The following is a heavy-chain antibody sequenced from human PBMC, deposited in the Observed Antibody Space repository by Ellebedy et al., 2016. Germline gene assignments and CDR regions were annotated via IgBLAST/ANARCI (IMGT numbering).Heavy chain of an antibody. J-gene: IGHJ6*02. Sequence: ASVKVSXXASGYTFTSYDINWVRQATGQGLEWMGWISAYNGNTNYAQKLQGRVTMTTDTSTSTAYMELRSLRSDDTAVYYCARDPPLWEDTMVRASYYYYGMDVWGQGTTVTVSS. CDR1: GYTFTSYD. CDR3: ARDPPLWEDTMVRASYYYYGMDV. V-gene: IGHV1-18*01. CDR2: ISAYNGNT. D-gene: IGHD3-10*01.